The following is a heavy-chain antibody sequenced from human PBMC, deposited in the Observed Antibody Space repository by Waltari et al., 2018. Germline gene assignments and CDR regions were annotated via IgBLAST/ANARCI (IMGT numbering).Heavy chain of an antibody. CDR2: ITSSSSAI. CDR1: GFTFSSYS. Sequence: EVQLVESGGDLVRPGGSLRLSCAGSGFTFSSYSMNWVRQAPGKGLEWISFITSSSSAIYYADSVKDRFTISRDNAKNSLYLQMNSLRAEDTAVYYCARDGLLGDNSPGDYWGQGTLVTVSS. V-gene: IGHV3-48*01. J-gene: IGHJ4*02. CDR3: ARDGLLGDNSPGDY. D-gene: IGHD3-22*01.